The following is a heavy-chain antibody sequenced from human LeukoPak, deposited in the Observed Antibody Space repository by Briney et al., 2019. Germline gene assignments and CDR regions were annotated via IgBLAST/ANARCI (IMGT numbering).Heavy chain of an antibody. CDR2: IYSGGST. D-gene: IGHD1-26*01. Sequence: PGGSLRLSCAATGFTVSNNYMSWVRQAPGQGLEWVSIIYSGGSTYYADSVKGRFTISRDNSKNTLYLQMNNLRAEDTAVYYCARGRQVGASTVEDYWGQGTLVTVSS. CDR1: GFTVSNNY. V-gene: IGHV3-66*01. CDR3: ARGRQVGASTVEDY. J-gene: IGHJ4*02.